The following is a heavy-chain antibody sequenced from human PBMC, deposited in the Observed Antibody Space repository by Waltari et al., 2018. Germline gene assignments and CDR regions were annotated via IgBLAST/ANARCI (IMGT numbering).Heavy chain of an antibody. J-gene: IGHJ6*03. D-gene: IGHD3-10*01. CDR2: IYYSGSS. V-gene: IGHV4-59*01. Sequence: QVQLQESGPGLVKPSETLSLTCPVSGGSISSYYWSWLRQPPGKGLEWIGYIYYSGSSNYNPSLKSRVTISVDTSKNQFSLKLSSVTAADTAVYYCASGSRESQKDYYYYMDVWGKGTTVTVSS. CDR3: ASGSRESQKDYYYYMDV. CDR1: GGSISSYY.